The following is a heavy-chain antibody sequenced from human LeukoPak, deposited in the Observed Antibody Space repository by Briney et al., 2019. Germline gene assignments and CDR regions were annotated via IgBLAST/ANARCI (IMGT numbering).Heavy chain of an antibody. CDR1: GFSFSGHW. Sequence: GGSLRLSCTASGFSFSGHWMHWARQLPGKGLAWVSRISPTGSTTSYADSVKGRFTVSRDNAKNTLYLQVNNLRAEDTAVYYCAPQQTYSPYNWFDPWGQGTLVTVSS. CDR2: ISPTGSTT. D-gene: IGHD5-12*01. CDR3: APQQTYSPYNWFDP. V-gene: IGHV3-74*01. J-gene: IGHJ5*02.